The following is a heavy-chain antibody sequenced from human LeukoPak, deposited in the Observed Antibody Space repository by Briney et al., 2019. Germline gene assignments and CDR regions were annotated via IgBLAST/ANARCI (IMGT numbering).Heavy chain of an antibody. J-gene: IGHJ6*03. V-gene: IGHV3-21*01. CDR3: ARDGGSGSYTYYYYYMDV. D-gene: IGHD3-10*01. CDR2: ISSSSSYI. CDR1: GFTFSSYS. Sequence: GGSLRLSCAASGFTFSSYSMNWVRQAPGKGLEWVSSISSSSSYIYYADSVKGRFTISRDNAKNSLYLQMNSLRAEDTAVYYCARDGGSGSYTYYYYYMDVWGKGTTVTVSS.